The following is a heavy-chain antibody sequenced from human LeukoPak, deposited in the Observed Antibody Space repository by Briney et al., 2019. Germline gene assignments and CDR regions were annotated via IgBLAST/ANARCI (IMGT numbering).Heavy chain of an antibody. V-gene: IGHV3-30*18. D-gene: IGHD3-22*01. J-gene: IGHJ4*02. CDR2: ISYDGSNK. Sequence: PGGSLRLSCAASGFIFSTYGMHWVRQAPGKGLEWVAFISYDGSNKYYADSVKGRFTISRDNSKNTLYLQMNSLRAEDTAVYYCAKDPYYYDSSVSYFDYWGQGTLVTVSS. CDR3: AKDPYYYDSSVSYFDY. CDR1: GFIFSTYG.